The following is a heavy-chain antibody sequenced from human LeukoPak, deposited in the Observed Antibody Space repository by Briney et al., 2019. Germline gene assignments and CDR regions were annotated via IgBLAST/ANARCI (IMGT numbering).Heavy chain of an antibody. Sequence: GGSLRLSCVASGFTFSSYAMTWVRQTPGKGLEWLSAISGSGGSTYYADSVKGRFTISRDNSKNTLYLQMNSLRAEDTAVYYCASGYGGFDYWGQGTLVTVSS. CDR3: ASGYGGFDY. CDR1: GFTFSSYA. V-gene: IGHV3-23*01. CDR2: ISGSGGST. D-gene: IGHD5-12*01. J-gene: IGHJ4*02.